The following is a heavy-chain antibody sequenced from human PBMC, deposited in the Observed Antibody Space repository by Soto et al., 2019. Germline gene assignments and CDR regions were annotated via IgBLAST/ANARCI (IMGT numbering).Heavy chain of an antibody. CDR2: INPNTGGT. CDR3: ARELSLSAYVKWYYGMDV. J-gene: IGHJ6*02. CDR1: GYTFTGYY. D-gene: IGHD1-26*01. Sequence: ASVKVSCKASGYTFTGYYIYWVRQAPGEGLEWMAWINPNTGGTNYAQRFQGRVTLTRDTSISTAYMELSGLRSDDTAVYYCARELSLSAYVKWYYGMDVWGQGTTVTVSS. V-gene: IGHV1-2*02.